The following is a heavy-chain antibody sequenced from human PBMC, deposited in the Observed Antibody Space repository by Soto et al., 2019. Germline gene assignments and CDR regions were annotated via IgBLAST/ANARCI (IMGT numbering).Heavy chain of an antibody. CDR3: AKDLGSGKPYYYYAMDV. J-gene: IGHJ6*02. D-gene: IGHD3-10*01. Sequence: QGQLVESGGGVVQPGTSLRLSCEASGFIFSRYGMHWVRQAPGKGLEWVAVISYDGSNKYYAESVKGRFIISRDTSENTLYLQMHSLRAEDTAVYFCAKDLGSGKPYYYYAMDVWGQGTTVTVSS. CDR2: ISYDGSNK. V-gene: IGHV3-30*18. CDR1: GFIFSRYG.